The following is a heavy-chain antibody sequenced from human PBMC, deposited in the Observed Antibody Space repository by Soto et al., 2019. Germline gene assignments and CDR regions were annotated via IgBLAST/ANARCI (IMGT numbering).Heavy chain of an antibody. CDR3: ARGELLWFGELLR. CDR2: MNPNSGDT. V-gene: IGHV1-8*01. Sequence: QVQLVQSGAEVKKPGASVKVSCKASGYTFTSYEINWVRQATGQGLEWMGWMNPNSGDTGYAQKFQGRVTMTRNTSISTAYLELSSLRSEDTAVYYCARGELLWFGELLRWGQGTLVTVSS. D-gene: IGHD3-10*01. CDR1: GYTFTSYE. J-gene: IGHJ4*02.